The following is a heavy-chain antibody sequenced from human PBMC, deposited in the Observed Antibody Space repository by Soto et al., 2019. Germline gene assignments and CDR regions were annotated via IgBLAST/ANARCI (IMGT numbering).Heavy chain of an antibody. CDR3: ARTHDFWSGYQTDYGMDV. D-gene: IGHD3-3*01. V-gene: IGHV3-33*01. J-gene: IGHJ6*02. CDR2: IWYDGSNK. CDR1: GFTFSSYG. Sequence: QVQLGESGGGVVQPGRSLRLSCAASGFTFSSYGMHWVRQAPGKGLEWVAVIWYDGSNKYYADSVKGRFTISRDNSKNTLYLQMNSLRAEDTAVYYCARTHDFWSGYQTDYGMDVWGQGTTVTVSS.